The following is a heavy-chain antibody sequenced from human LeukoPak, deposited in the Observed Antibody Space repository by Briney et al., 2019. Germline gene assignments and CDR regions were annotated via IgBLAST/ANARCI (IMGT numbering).Heavy chain of an antibody. V-gene: IGHV1-18*01. J-gene: IGHJ6*02. CDR3: AIDSSGWLSGMDV. CDR1: GYTFTSYG. Sequence: GASVKVSCTASGYTFTSYGISWVRQAPGQGLEWMGWISAYNGNTNYAQKLQGRVTMTTDTSTSTAYMELRSLRSDDTAVYYCAIDSSGWLSGMDVWGQGTTVTVSS. CDR2: ISAYNGNT. D-gene: IGHD6-19*01.